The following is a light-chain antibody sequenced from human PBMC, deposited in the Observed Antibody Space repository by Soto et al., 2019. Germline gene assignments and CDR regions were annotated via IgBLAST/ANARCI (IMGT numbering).Light chain of an antibody. Sequence: EIALTHSPGTLSLSPGERATLSYRARQIFRSSYLAWYQQKPGHAHRPPIYGASNRATGIQDRFSGSGSGTDFTLTIRRLEPEDFAVYYCKQYGSSPQTFGQGTKVDIK. CDR2: GAS. CDR1: QIFRSSY. J-gene: IGKJ1*01. V-gene: IGKV3-20*01. CDR3: KQYGSSPQT.